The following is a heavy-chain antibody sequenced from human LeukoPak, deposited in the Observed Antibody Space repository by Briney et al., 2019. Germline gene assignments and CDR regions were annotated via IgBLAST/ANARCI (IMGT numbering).Heavy chain of an antibody. D-gene: IGHD3-16*02. CDR2: IYYSGST. J-gene: IGHJ4*02. CDR3: VRDAEIWGSYRLPL. CDR1: GGSISSGDYY. V-gene: IGHV4-30-4*01. Sequence: SETLSLTCTVSGGSISSGDYYWSWIRQPPGKGLEWIGYIYYSGSTYYNPSLKSRVTISVDTSKNQFSLKLSSVTAADTAVYYCVRDAEIWGSYRLPLWGQGTLVTVSS.